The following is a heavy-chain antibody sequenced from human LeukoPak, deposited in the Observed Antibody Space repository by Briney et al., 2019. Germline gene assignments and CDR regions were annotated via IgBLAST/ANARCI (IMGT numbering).Heavy chain of an antibody. CDR1: GGSFSGYY. CDR2: INHSGSS. D-gene: IGHD3-3*01. V-gene: IGHV4-34*01. CDR3: ANKRYDFCSGYYTSFDY. J-gene: IGHJ4*02. Sequence: SETLSLTCSVYGGSFSGYYWSWIRQPPGKGLEWIGEINHSGSSNYNPSRKSRVTISVDTSKNQHSQKLSSVAAADTAVYYRANKRYDFCSGYYTSFDYWGQGTLVTVSS.